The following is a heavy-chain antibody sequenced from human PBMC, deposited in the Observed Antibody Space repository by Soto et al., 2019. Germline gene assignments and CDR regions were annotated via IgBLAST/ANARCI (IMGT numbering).Heavy chain of an antibody. CDR1: GGSFSGYY. CDR2: INHSGST. J-gene: IGHJ6*02. Sequence: LETLSLTCAVYGGSFSGYYWSWIRQPPGKGLEWIGEINHSGSTNYNPSLKSRVTISVDTSKNQFSLKLSSVTAADTAVYYCARRKRDGGNPLYYYYGMDVWGQGTTVTVSS. V-gene: IGHV4-34*01. D-gene: IGHD2-15*01. CDR3: ARRKRDGGNPLYYYYGMDV.